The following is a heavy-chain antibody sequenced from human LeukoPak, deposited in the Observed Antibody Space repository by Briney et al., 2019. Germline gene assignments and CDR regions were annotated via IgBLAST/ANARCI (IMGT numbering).Heavy chain of an antibody. CDR1: DGSISSGGYY. CDR2: IYYSGST. J-gene: IGHJ4*02. V-gene: IGHV4-31*03. Sequence: SETLSLTCTVSDGSISSGGYYWSWIRQHPGKGLEWIGYIYYSGSTYYNPSLKSRVTISVDTSKNQFSLKLSSVTAADTAVYYCARGTLDYGTNFCDYWGQGTLVTVSS. D-gene: IGHD4-17*01. CDR3: ARGTLDYGTNFCDY.